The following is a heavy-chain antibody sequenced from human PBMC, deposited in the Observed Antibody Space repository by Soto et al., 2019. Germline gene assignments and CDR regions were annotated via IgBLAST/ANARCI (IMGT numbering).Heavy chain of an antibody. Sequence: SETLSLPCTASGDSISSGSYYWNWIRQHPEQGLEWIGHVYSSGSTYSNPSLKCRNTISRDTPKNQFSLRLSSVTAAGPALSSWARDNPDVSRPWFDPWGQGSLGAVAS. CDR2: VYSSGST. CDR3: ARDNPDVSRPWFDP. J-gene: IGHJ5*02. CDR1: GDSISSGSYY. V-gene: IGHV4-31*03.